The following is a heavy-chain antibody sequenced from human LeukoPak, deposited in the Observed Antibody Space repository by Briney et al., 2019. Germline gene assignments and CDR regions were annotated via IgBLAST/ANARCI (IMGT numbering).Heavy chain of an antibody. D-gene: IGHD3-10*01. Sequence: GGSLRLSCAASGFSFSDYYMSWVRQAPGGGLEWVSLIYSDGSTYYADYVKGRFTISRDNSKNTLYLQMNSLRAEDTAVYYCARSWFSSYFDFWGQGILVTVSS. CDR2: IYSDGST. V-gene: IGHV3-53*01. J-gene: IGHJ4*02. CDR1: GFSFSDYY. CDR3: ARSWFSSYFDF.